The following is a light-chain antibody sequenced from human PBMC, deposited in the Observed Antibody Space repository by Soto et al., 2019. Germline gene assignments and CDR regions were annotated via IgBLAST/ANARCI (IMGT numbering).Light chain of an antibody. CDR3: SSYTSSSTLDVV. J-gene: IGLJ2*01. CDR2: DVS. CDR1: SSDVGGYNY. V-gene: IGLV2-14*01. Sequence: QSALTQPASVSGSPGQSITISCTGTSSDVGGYNYVSWYQQHPGKAPKLMIYDVSNRPSGVSNRFSGSKSGNTASLTISGLQAEDEADYYCSSYTSSSTLDVVFGGGT.